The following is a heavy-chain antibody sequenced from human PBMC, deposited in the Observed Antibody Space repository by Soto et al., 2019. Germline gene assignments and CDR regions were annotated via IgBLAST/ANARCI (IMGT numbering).Heavy chain of an antibody. V-gene: IGHV1-18*04. CDR3: ARARMFSGAHHDS. D-gene: IGHD1-26*01. CDR1: GYTFTNFG. CDR2: ITPYNGNA. J-gene: IGHJ4*02. Sequence: QVHLVQSGAVVENPGASVKVSCKASGYTFTNFGINWVRQAPGQGLEWMGWITPYNGNANYPQKHQDRLTIPTHTSTNTAYVELRSLRSDDTAVYFCARARMFSGAHHDSWGQGTRVTVSS.